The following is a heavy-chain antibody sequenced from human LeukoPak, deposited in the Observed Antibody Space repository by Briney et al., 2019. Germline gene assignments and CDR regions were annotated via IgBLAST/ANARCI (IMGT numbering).Heavy chain of an antibody. J-gene: IGHJ5*02. CDR3: ARGDLYCSSTSCYFWFDP. CDR1: GYTFTGYY. CDR2: INPNSGGT. V-gene: IGHV1-2*02. D-gene: IGHD2-2*01. Sequence: EASVKVSCKASGYTFTGYYMHWVRQAPGQGLAWMGWINPNSGGTNYAQKFQGRVTMTRDTSISTAYMELSRLRSDDTAVYYCARGDLYCSSTSCYFWFDPWGQGTLVTVSS.